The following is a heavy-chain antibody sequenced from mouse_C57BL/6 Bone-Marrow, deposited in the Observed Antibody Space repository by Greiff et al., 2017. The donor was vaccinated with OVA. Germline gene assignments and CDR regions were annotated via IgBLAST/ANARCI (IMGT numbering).Heavy chain of an antibody. Sequence: EVHLVESGGGLVKPGGSLKLSCAASGFTFSDYGMHWVRQAPEKGLEWVAYISSGSSTIYYADTVKGRFTISRDHAKNTLFLQMTRLRSGDTAMYYCARTRDEAYWGQGTLVTVSA. D-gene: IGHD3-3*01. J-gene: IGHJ3*01. CDR2: ISSGSSTI. V-gene: IGHV5-17*01. CDR1: GFTFSDYG. CDR3: ARTRDEAY.